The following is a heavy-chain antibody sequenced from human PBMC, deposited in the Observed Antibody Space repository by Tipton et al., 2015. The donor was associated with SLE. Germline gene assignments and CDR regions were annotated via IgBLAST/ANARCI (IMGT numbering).Heavy chain of an antibody. CDR1: GGSISSGSYY. CDR3: ARARSEWELLDAFDI. J-gene: IGHJ3*02. CDR2: IYTSGST. D-gene: IGHD1-26*01. V-gene: IGHV4-61*02. Sequence: TLSLTCTVSGGSISSGSYYWSWIRQPAGKGLEWIGRIYTSGSTNYNPSLKSRVTISVDTSKNQFSLKLSSVTAADTAVYYCARARSEWELLDAFDIWGQGTMVTVSS.